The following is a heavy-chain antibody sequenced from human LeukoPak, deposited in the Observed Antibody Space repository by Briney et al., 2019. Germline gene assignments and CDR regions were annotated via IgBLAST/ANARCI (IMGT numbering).Heavy chain of an antibody. J-gene: IGHJ6*03. V-gene: IGHV4-59*01. CDR1: GESISGFY. D-gene: IGHD4-17*01. CDR3: ARSSYGDYYYYYMDV. Sequence: PSETLSLTCTVSGESISGFYWTWIRQPPGRGLEWIGYIYYSGSTNYNPSLKSRVTISVDTSKNQFSLKLSSVTAADTAVYYCARSSYGDYYYYYMDVWGKGTTVTVSS. CDR2: IYYSGST.